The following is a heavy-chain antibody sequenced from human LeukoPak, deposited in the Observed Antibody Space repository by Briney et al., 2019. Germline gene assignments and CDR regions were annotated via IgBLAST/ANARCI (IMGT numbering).Heavy chain of an antibody. CDR1: GFTFSTYA. Sequence: PGGSLSLSCAASGFTFSTYAINWVRQAPGKGLEWISAISQSGNTIYYADSVKGRFIISRDNSKNTLYLQLNSLRAEDTAVYYCAKGPKGLVPFDYWGQGTLVTVSS. J-gene: IGHJ4*02. CDR3: AKGPKGLVPFDY. CDR2: ISQSGNTI. D-gene: IGHD6-19*01. V-gene: IGHV3-23*01.